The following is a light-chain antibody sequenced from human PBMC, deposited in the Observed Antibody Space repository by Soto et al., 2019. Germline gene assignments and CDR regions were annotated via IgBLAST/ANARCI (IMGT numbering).Light chain of an antibody. V-gene: IGKV1-8*01. CDR2: AAS. Sequence: AIRMTQSPSSLSASTGDRVTITCRACQGISSCLAWYQQKPGKAPNLLVYAASTLLSGVLSRFSGSGSGTDFTLTFSCLQSEDFATYYCQQYYNYPRTFGQGTKVDIK. J-gene: IGKJ1*01. CDR3: QQYYNYPRT. CDR1: QGISSC.